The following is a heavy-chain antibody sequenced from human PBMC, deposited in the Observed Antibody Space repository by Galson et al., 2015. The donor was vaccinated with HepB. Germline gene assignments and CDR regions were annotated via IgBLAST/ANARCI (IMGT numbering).Heavy chain of an antibody. J-gene: IGHJ6*02. V-gene: IGHV3-21*01. Sequence: SLRLSCAASGFTFSSYIMNWVRQAPGKGLEWVSSISSSSTYIYYADSVKGRFTISRDNAKNSLFLQMNSLRAEDTAVYYYARDGSIGSTSYGMDVWGQGTTVTVSS. CDR3: ARDGSIGSTSYGMDV. CDR2: ISSSSTYI. D-gene: IGHD2-2*01. CDR1: GFTFSSYI.